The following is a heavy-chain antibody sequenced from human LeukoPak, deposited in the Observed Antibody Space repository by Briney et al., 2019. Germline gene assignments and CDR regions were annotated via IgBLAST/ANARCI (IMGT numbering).Heavy chain of an antibody. Sequence: SETLSLTCTVSGGSISSYYWNWIRQPPGKGLGWIWDIYYSGSTSYNPSLQSRVTISVDTSKNQFSLKLGSVTAADTAVYYCARDNNHYGDYVYWFDPWGQGTLVTVSS. CDR1: GGSISSYY. CDR2: IYYSGST. J-gene: IGHJ5*02. D-gene: IGHD4-17*01. CDR3: ARDNNHYGDYVYWFDP. V-gene: IGHV4-59*01.